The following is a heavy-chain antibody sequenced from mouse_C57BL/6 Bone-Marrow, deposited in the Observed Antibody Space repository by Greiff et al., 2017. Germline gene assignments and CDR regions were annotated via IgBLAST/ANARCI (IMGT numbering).Heavy chain of an antibody. V-gene: IGHV1-15*01. CDR2: IDPETGGT. Sequence: VQLQESGAELVRPGASVTLSCKASGYTFTDYEMHWVKQTPVHGLEWIGAIDPETGGTAYNQKFKGKAILTADKSSSTAYMELRSLTSEDSAVYYCTSYYGSSYGAYWVQGTLVTVSA. CDR3: TSYYGSSYGAY. CDR1: GYTFTDYE. D-gene: IGHD1-1*01. J-gene: IGHJ3*01.